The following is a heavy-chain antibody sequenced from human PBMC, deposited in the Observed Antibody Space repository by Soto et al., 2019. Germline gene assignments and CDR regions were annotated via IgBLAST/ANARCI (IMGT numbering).Heavy chain of an antibody. CDR1: GFTFSSYA. Sequence: EVQLLESGGGLVQPGGSLRLSCAASGFTFSSYAMTWVRQAPGKGLEWVSAISGSGGSTYYADSVKGRFTISRDNSKNTLYLQMNSLRAEDTAVYYCAKDPKGPYSSGYYYHWYFDLWGRGTLVTVSS. CDR2: ISGSGGST. CDR3: AKDPKGPYSSGYYYHWYFDL. D-gene: IGHD3-22*01. J-gene: IGHJ2*01. V-gene: IGHV3-23*01.